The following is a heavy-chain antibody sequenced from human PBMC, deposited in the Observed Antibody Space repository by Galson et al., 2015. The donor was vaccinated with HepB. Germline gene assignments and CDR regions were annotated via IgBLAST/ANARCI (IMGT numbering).Heavy chain of an antibody. CDR2: ISSSSSTI. D-gene: IGHD6-13*01. V-gene: IGHV3-48*01. Sequence: SLRLSCAASGFTFSSYSMNWVRQAPGKGLEWVSYISSSSSTIYYADSVKGRFTISRDNAKNSLYLQMNSLRAEDTAVYYCARGKSSWYLAAFDIWGQGTMVTVSS. CDR3: ARGKSSWYLAAFDI. J-gene: IGHJ3*02. CDR1: GFTFSSYS.